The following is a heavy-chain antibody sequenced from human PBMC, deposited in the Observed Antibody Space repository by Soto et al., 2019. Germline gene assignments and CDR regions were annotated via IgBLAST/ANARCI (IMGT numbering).Heavy chain of an antibody. V-gene: IGHV4-59*01. CDR2: IYYSGST. J-gene: IGHJ4*02. CDR1: GGSISSYY. Sequence: SETLSLTCTVSGGSISSYYWSWIRQPPGKGLEWIGYIYYSGSTNYNPSLKSRVTISVDTSKNQFSLKLSSVTAADTAVYYCASGVFGDYAFDYWGQGTLVTVSS. CDR3: ASGVFGDYAFDY. D-gene: IGHD4-17*01.